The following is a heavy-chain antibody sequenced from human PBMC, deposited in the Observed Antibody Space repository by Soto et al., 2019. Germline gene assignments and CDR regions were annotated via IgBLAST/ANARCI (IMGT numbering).Heavy chain of an antibody. CDR1: GFVFRSYW. CDR3: ARDGVAAGLYLDN. D-gene: IGHD2-15*01. J-gene: IGHJ4*02. V-gene: IGHV3-7*01. CDR2: INQDGSEK. Sequence: EVQLVESGGGLVQPGGSLRLSCAASGFVFRSYWMSWVRQALGKGLEWVANINQDGSEKYYVDSVRGRFIISRDNAENSLYLQMNSLRAEDTALYYCARDGVAAGLYLDNWGQGTQVTVSS.